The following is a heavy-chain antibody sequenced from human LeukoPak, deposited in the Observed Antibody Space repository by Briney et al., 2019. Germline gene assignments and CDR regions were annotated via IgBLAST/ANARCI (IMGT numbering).Heavy chain of an antibody. Sequence: GGSLRLSCAASGFTVSSNYMSWVRQAPGKGLEWVSVIYSGGNTYYADSVQGRFTMSRENPENTLYLQMNSLRAEDTAVYYCARAHDRGYYYGFDYWGQGTLVTVSS. CDR1: GFTVSSNY. J-gene: IGHJ4*02. CDR3: ARAHDRGYYYGFDY. CDR2: IYSGGNT. V-gene: IGHV3-66*01. D-gene: IGHD3-22*01.